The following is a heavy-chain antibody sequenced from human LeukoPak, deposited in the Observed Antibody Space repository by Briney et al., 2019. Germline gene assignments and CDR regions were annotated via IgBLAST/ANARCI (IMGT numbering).Heavy chain of an antibody. V-gene: IGHV3-7*01. CDR3: ARDVAVVTPGAYYFDY. CDR1: GFTFSSYW. J-gene: IGHJ4*02. CDR2: IKYDGSEK. D-gene: IGHD4-23*01. Sequence: GGSLRLSCVASGFTFSSYWMSWVRQAPGKGLEWVANIKYDGSEKNYVDSLKGRFTISRDNAKNSLYLQMNSLRADDTAVYYCARDVAVVTPGAYYFDYWGQGTLVTVSS.